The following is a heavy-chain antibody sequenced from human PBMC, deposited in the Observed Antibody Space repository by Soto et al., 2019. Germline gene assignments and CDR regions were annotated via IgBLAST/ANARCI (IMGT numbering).Heavy chain of an antibody. CDR2: IIPIFGTA. D-gene: IGHD1-26*01. V-gene: IGHV1-69*13. Sequence: SEKVSCKASGGTFSSYAMSWVRQAPGQGLEWMGGIIPIFGTANYAQKFQGRVTITADESTSTAYLELSSLTPEDTAEYYCARVAVGGMDVWGQGTTVTVSS. CDR1: GGTFSSYA. CDR3: ARVAVGGMDV. J-gene: IGHJ6*02.